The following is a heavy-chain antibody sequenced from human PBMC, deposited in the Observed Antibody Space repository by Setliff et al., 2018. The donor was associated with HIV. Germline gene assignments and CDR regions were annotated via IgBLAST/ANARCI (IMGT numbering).Heavy chain of an antibody. V-gene: IGHV4-31*03. D-gene: IGHD2-15*01. J-gene: IGHJ6*03. CDR1: GGSISSGGYY. Sequence: PSETLSLTCTVSGGSISSGGYYWSWIRQHPVKGLEWIGYIFSSGITYYSPSLHSRVTISLDTSKNQFSLNLTSITAADTAVYYCTRDTGGGGFPMDVWGKGTTVTVSS. CDR3: TRDTGGGGFPMDV. CDR2: IFSSGIT.